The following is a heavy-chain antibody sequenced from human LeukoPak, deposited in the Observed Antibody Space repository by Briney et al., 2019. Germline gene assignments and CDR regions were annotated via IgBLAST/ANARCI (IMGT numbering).Heavy chain of an antibody. CDR3: AKGIEVAGRWSKDY. D-gene: IGHD6-19*01. Sequence: PGGSLRLSCAASGFIVSSNYMSWVRQAPGKGLEWVAVISYDGSNKYYADSVRGRFTISRDNAKNSLYLQMNSLRTEDTALYYCAKGIEVAGRWSKDYWGQGTLVTVSS. V-gene: IGHV3-30*18. CDR1: GFIVSSNY. J-gene: IGHJ4*02. CDR2: ISYDGSNK.